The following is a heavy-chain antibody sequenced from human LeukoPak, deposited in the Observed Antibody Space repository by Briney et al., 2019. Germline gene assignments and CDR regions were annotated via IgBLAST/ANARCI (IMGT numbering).Heavy chain of an antibody. CDR3: ARDMVRGVIILDY. D-gene: IGHD3-10*01. CDR1: GYTFTGYY. J-gene: IGHJ4*02. Sequence: ASVKVSCKASGYTFTGYYVHWVRQAPGQGLEWMGRINPNSGGTNYAQKFQGRVTMTRDTSISTAYMELSRLRSDDTAVYYCARDMVRGVIILDYWGQGTLVTVS. V-gene: IGHV1-2*06. CDR2: INPNSGGT.